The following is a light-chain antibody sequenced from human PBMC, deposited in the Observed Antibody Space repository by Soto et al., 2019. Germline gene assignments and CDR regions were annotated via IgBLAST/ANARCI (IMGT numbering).Light chain of an antibody. J-gene: IGLJ2*01. V-gene: IGLV2-14*01. CDR1: SSDIGTYNY. Sequence: QSALTQPASVSGSPGRRITISCTGTSSDIGTYNYVSWYQQRPGKAPKLMIYEDSNRPSEVSHRCSGSKSGNKASLTISGLQVWDEADYYCISYSSRSAHVVFGGGTNLPVL. CDR2: EDS. CDR3: ISYSSRSAHVV.